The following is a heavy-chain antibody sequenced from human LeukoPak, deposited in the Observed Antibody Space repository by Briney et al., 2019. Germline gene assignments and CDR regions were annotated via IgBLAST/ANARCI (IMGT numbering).Heavy chain of an antibody. D-gene: IGHD3-22*01. Sequence: PSETLSLTCAVYGGSFSGYYWSWIRQPPGKGLEWIGEINHGGSTNYNPSLKSRVTISVDTSKNQFSLKLRYVTAADTAVYYCARVALGYYYNSTTLEDYWGQGTLVTVSS. V-gene: IGHV4-34*01. CDR3: ARVALGYYYNSTTLEDY. CDR1: GGSFSGYY. CDR2: INHGGST. J-gene: IGHJ4*02.